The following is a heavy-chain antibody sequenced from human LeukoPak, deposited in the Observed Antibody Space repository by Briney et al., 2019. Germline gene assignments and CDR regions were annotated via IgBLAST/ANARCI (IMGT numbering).Heavy chain of an antibody. CDR3: AKDRSSSKQLGLPGSDRGAFDI. Sequence: PGGSLRLSCVASGFTFSSYAMSWVRQAPRKGLEWVSGISGSGGSTYYADSVKGRFTISRDYSKNTLYLQMNILRTEDTAVYYCAKDRSSSKQLGLPGSDRGAFDIWGQGTMVTVSS. CDR1: GFTFSSYA. CDR2: ISGSGGST. D-gene: IGHD2-2*01. V-gene: IGHV3-23*01. J-gene: IGHJ3*02.